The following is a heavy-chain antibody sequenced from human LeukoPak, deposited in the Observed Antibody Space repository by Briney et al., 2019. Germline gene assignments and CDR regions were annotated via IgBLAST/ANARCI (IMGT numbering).Heavy chain of an antibody. J-gene: IGHJ4*02. CDR2: IYAGGGT. V-gene: IGHV3-53*01. CDR1: GFTVSTNY. D-gene: IGHD1-1*01. CDR3: ARRAPGTTATFDY. Sequence: GGSLRLSCAASGFTVSTNYMTWVRQAPGKGLGWLSIIYAGGGTSYADSVKGRFTISRDNSENTLYLQVNSLRPEDTAVYYCARRAPGTTATFDYWGQGTLVTVSA.